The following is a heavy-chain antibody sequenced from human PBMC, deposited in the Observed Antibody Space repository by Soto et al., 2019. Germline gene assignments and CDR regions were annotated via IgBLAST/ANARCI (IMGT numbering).Heavy chain of an antibody. CDR3: ARVLGVAKGDD. D-gene: IGHD3-3*01. V-gene: IGHV1-3*01. Sequence: ASVKVSCKASGYTFTSYAIHWVRQAPGQRLEWMGWINAGNGNTKYSQKFQGRVTITRDTSASTAYMELSSLRSQDTAVYYCARVLGVAKGDDWGQGKLVTVSS. J-gene: IGHJ4*02. CDR2: INAGNGNT. CDR1: GYTFTSYA.